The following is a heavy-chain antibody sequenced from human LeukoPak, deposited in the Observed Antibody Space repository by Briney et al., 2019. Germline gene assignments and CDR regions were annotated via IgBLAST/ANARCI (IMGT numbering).Heavy chain of an antibody. V-gene: IGHV3-74*03. J-gene: IGHJ6*03. CDR2: INSDGGSP. Sequence: SGGSLRLSCAAFGFTFSSYWMHWVRQAPGKGLVWVSRINSDGGSPAYADFVKGRFTISRDNAKSTLYLQMNGLRDEDMAVYYCGRDYNYYSMDVWGKGTTVTVSS. CDR1: GFTFSSYW. CDR3: GRDYNYYSMDV.